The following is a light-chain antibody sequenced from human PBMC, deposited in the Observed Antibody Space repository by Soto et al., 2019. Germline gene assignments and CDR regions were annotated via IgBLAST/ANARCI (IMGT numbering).Light chain of an antibody. CDR1: QSVSTN. Sequence: DIVLTQSPGTLSLSPGERATLSCRASQSVSTNLAWYQQKPGQAPRLLIYGASTRATGIPARFSGSGSGTEFTLTISSLQSEDFAVYHCQQYNNWPYTFGQGTKLEIK. CDR2: GAS. J-gene: IGKJ2*01. CDR3: QQYNNWPYT. V-gene: IGKV3-15*01.